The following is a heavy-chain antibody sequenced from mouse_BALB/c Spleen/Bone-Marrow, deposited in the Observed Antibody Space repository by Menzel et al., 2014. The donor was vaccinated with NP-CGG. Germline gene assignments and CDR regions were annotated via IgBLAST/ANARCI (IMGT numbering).Heavy chain of an antibody. CDR2: ISYSGNT. CDR3: ARSFSYDYDVGFAY. Sequence: EVKLMESGPGLVKPSQSLSLTCIVTGYSITRDYAWNWIRQFPGNKLEWIGYISYSGNTTYNPSLQSRISITRDTSKNQFFLQLNSVTTEDTATYYCARSFSYDYDVGFAYWGQGTLVTVSA. J-gene: IGHJ3*01. V-gene: IGHV3-2*02. D-gene: IGHD2-4*01. CDR1: GYSITRDYA.